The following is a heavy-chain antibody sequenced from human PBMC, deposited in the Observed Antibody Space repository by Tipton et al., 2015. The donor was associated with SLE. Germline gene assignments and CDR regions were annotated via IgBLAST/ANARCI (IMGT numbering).Heavy chain of an antibody. CDR1: GGSISSHD. D-gene: IGHD1-26*01. J-gene: IGHJ4*02. V-gene: IGHV4-59*11. CDR3: ARGVGADY. CDR2: IYYSGNA. Sequence: TLSLTCTVSGGSISSHDWSWIRQPPGKGLEWIGSIYYSGNANSNPSLKSRVTISVDTSKNQFSLKLSSVTAADTAMYYCARGVGADYWGQGTLVTVSS.